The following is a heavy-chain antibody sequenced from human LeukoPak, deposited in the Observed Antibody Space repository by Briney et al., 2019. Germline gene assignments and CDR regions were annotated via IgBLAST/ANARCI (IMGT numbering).Heavy chain of an antibody. CDR1: GFTFSSYW. V-gene: IGHV3-7*01. CDR2: IKQDGSEK. D-gene: IGHD4-17*01. Sequence: PGGSLRLSCAASGFTFSSYWMSWVRQAPGKGLEWVANIKQDGSEKYYVDSVKGRLTISRDSAKNTVYLQMNSLRAEDSAVYYCARGGDGAIDYWGQGTLVTVSS. J-gene: IGHJ4*02. CDR3: ARGGDGAIDY.